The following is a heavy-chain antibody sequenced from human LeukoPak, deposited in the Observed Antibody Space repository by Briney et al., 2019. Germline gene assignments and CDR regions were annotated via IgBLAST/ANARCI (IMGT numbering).Heavy chain of an antibody. CDR1: GGSISSYY. CDR2: ISYSGST. J-gene: IGHJ4*02. CDR3: ARGGTYALV. V-gene: IGHV4-59*01. D-gene: IGHD3-16*01. Sequence: PSETLSLTFTVSGGSISSYYWSWIRQPPGKGLEWIGYISYSGSTNYNPSLKSRVTISVDTSKNQFSLKLSSVTAADTAVYYCARGGTYALVWGQGTLVTVSS.